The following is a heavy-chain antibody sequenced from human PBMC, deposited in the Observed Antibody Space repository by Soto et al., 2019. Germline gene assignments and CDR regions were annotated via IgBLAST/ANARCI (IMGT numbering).Heavy chain of an antibody. J-gene: IGHJ6*02. CDR1: GGTLSNYA. Sequence: QVQLVQGGTEVKMAGSSVRISCEASGGTLSNYAVSWVRQAPGLGLEWMGGIIPIFGTTTYAQKFQGRITITADETTGRVYMDLTGLRSDDTAVFYCTRAVRTGNYGMDVWGQGTTVPVSS. CDR2: IIPIFGTT. CDR3: TRAVRTGNYGMDV. V-gene: IGHV1-69*01.